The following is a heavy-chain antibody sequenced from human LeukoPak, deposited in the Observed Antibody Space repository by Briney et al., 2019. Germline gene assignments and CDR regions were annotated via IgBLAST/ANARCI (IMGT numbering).Heavy chain of an antibody. CDR3: AKDRGYSSSWYVFGY. CDR1: GFTFSSYG. J-gene: IGHJ4*02. V-gene: IGHV3-30*18. Sequence: PGRSLRLSCAASGFTFSSYGMHWVRQAPGKGLEWVAVISYDGSNKYYADSVKGRFTISRDNSKNTLYLQMNSLRAEDTAVYYCAKDRGYSSSWYVFGYWGQGTLVTVSS. D-gene: IGHD6-13*01. CDR2: ISYDGSNK.